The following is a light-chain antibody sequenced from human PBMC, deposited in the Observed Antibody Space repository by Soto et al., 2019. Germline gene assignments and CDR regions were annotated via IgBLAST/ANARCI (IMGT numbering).Light chain of an antibody. V-gene: IGLV2-14*01. J-gene: IGLJ2*01. Sequence: QSVLTQPASVSGSPGQSITISCTGTSSDVGGYNYVSWYQQHPGKAPKLMIYDVRNRPSGVSNRFSGSKSGSTASLTISGLQAEAEADYYCGSYTGTGTLLFGGGTKLTV. CDR3: GSYTGTGTLL. CDR2: DVR. CDR1: SSDVGGYNY.